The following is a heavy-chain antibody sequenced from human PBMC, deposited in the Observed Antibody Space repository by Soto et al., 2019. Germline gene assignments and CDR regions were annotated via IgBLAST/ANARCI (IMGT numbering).Heavy chain of an antibody. V-gene: IGHV2-5*02. J-gene: IGHJ3*02. CDR3: AHSASGGYSYGGAFDI. CDR1: GFSLSTSGVG. D-gene: IGHD5-18*01. CDR2: IYWDDDK. Sequence: QITLKESGPPLVKPTQTLTLTCTFSGFSLSTSGVGVGWIRQPPGKALEWLALIYWDDDKRYSPSLKSRLTITXXTXKXLVVLTMTNMDPVDTATYYCAHSASGGYSYGGAFDIWGQGTMVTVSS.